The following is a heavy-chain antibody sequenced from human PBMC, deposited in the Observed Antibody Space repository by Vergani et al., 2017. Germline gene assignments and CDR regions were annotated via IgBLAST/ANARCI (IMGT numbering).Heavy chain of an antibody. CDR2: IYHSGST. Sequence: QVQLQESGPGLVKPSETLSLTCTVSGYSISSGYYWGWIRQPPGKGLEWIGSIYHSGSTYYNPSLKSRVTISVDTSKNQFPLKLSSVTAADTAVYYCARWVREDGYNLYYFDYWGQGTLVTVSS. D-gene: IGHD5-24*01. CDR1: GYSISSGYY. V-gene: IGHV4-38-2*02. J-gene: IGHJ4*02. CDR3: ARWVREDGYNLYYFDY.